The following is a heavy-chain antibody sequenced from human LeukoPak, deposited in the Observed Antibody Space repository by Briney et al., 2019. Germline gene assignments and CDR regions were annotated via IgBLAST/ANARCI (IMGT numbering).Heavy chain of an antibody. J-gene: IGHJ4*02. V-gene: IGHV3-7*01. CDR1: GFTFSRSW. Sequence: GGSLRLSCAASGFTFSRSWMNWVRQAPGKGLERVANINQDGSEKYYVDSVKGRFTISRDNAKNSLYLQTNSLRGEDTAVYYCARGDYYDSGTYPPDYWGQGTLVTVSS. CDR2: INQDGSEK. CDR3: ARGDYYDSGTYPPDY. D-gene: IGHD3-10*01.